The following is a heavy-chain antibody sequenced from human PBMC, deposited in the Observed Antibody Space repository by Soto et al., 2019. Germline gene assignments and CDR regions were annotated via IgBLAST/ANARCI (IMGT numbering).Heavy chain of an antibody. J-gene: IGHJ4*02. D-gene: IGHD1-26*01. Sequence: GGSLRLSCAASGFAFSNFWMSWVRQAPGKGLQWVAIIQEDGSEKYYVDSVKGRFTISRDNAKNSLYLQMNSLRVEDTAVYYCAKVRRWEDYFDYWGQGTPVTVSS. CDR1: GFAFSNFW. CDR3: AKVRRWEDYFDY. V-gene: IGHV3-7*02. CDR2: IQEDGSEK.